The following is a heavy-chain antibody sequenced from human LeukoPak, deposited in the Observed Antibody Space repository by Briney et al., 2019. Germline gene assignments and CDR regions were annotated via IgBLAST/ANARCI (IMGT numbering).Heavy chain of an antibody. CDR1: GFTCSSYD. J-gene: IGHJ4*02. CDR2: ISGSGDNT. D-gene: IGHD6-19*01. Sequence: GGTLRLSCAASGFTCSSYDMSWVRQAPGKGLEWVTAISGSGDNTYYADSVKGRFTISRDNSKNTLYLQMTSLRAEDTAVYDCAKVGGGLVRGYFDSWGQGTLVTVSS. CDR3: AKVGGGLVRGYFDS. V-gene: IGHV3-23*01.